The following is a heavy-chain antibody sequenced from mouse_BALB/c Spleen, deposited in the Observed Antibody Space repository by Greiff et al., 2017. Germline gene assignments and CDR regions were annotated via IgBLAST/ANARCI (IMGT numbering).Heavy chain of an antibody. Sequence: VQLKQSGPELVKPGASVKMSCKASGYTFTSYVMHWVKQKPGQGLEWIGYINPYNDGTKYNEKFKGKATLTSDKSSSTSYMELSSLTSEDSAVYYCTSGGLLRGPWFAYWGQGTLVTVSA. CDR1: GYTFTSYV. CDR3: TSGGLLRGPWFAY. D-gene: IGHD2-3*01. V-gene: IGHV1-14*01. CDR2: INPYNDGT. J-gene: IGHJ3*01.